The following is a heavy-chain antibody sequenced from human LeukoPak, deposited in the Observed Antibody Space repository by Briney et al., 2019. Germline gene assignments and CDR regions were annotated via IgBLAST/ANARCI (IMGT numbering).Heavy chain of an antibody. D-gene: IGHD6-19*01. CDR3: ARGRLAVAGNAAILGY. V-gene: IGHV1-46*01. CDR2: INPSGGST. J-gene: IGHJ4*02. CDR1: GYTFTSYY. Sequence: GASVTVSFKASGYTFTSYYMHWVRQAPGQGLEWMGIINPSGGSTSYAQKFQGRVAMTRDTSTSTVNMELSSLRSEDTAVYYCARGRLAVAGNAAILGYWGQGTLVTVSS.